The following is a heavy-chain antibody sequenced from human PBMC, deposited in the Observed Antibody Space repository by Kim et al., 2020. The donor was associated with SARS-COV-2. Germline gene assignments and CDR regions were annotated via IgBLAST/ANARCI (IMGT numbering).Heavy chain of an antibody. CDR1: GFTFSDYY. D-gene: IGHD3-10*01. V-gene: IGHV3-11*01. J-gene: IGHJ6*02. Sequence: GGSLRLSCAASGFTFSDYYMSWIRQAPGKGLEWVSYISSSGSTIYYADSVKGRFTISRDNAKNSLYLQMNSLRAEDTAVYYCARAGGSGSYSGFGYYYGMDVWGQGTTVTVSS. CDR3: ARAGGSGSYSGFGYYYGMDV. CDR2: ISSSGSTI.